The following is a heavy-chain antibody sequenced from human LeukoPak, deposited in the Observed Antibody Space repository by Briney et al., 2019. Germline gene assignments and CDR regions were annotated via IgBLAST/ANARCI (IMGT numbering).Heavy chain of an antibody. CDR1: GGTFSSYA. J-gene: IGHJ5*02. CDR2: IIPIFGTA. V-gene: IGHV1-69*05. D-gene: IGHD3-10*01. CDR3: ARDPSGLLWFGEFQNWFDP. Sequence: SVKVSCKASGGTFSSYAISWARQAPGQGLEWMGRIIPIFGTANYAQKFQGRVTITTDESTSTAYMELSSLRSEDTAVYYCARDPSGLLWFGEFQNWFDPWGQGTLVTVSS.